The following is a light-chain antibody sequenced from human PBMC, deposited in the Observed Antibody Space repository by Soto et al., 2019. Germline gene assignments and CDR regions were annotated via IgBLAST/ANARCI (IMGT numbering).Light chain of an antibody. CDR1: SSDVGGYHY. J-gene: IGLJ2*01. V-gene: IGLV2-8*01. CDR2: EVS. CDR3: SSYAGSNYVV. Sequence: QSALTQPPSASGSPGQSVTISCTGTSSDVGGYHYVSWYQQHPGKAPKLMIYEVSKRPSGVPDRISGSKSGNTASLTVSGLQAEDEADYYCSSYAGSNYVVFGGGIKLTVL.